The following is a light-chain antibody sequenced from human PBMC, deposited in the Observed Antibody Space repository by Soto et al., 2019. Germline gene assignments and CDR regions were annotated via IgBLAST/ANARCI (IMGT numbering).Light chain of an antibody. J-gene: IGLJ1*01. CDR1: SSDVRGYNY. Sequence: QSALTQPRSVSGSPGQSVTISCTGTSSDVRGYNYVSWYQQHPGKAPKLMIYDVSKRPSGVPDRFSGSKSGNTASLTISGLQAEDEADYYCCSYAGSYTFYVFGTGTKLTVL. CDR3: CSYAGSYTFYV. V-gene: IGLV2-11*01. CDR2: DVS.